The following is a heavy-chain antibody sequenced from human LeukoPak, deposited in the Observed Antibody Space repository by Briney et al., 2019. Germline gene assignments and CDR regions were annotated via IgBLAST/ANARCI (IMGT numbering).Heavy chain of an antibody. D-gene: IGHD3-10*01. CDR1: EFTFSGYA. CDR3: AKDRQGFGFGEQLDYYYMDV. CDR2: ISGSGGST. J-gene: IGHJ6*03. Sequence: GGSLRLSCVASEFTFSGYAMSWVRQVPGKGLEWVSVISGSGGSTYYADSVKGRFAISRDNSKNTPYLQINSLRAADTAVYYCAKDRQGFGFGEQLDYYYMDVWGKGTTVTVSS. V-gene: IGHV3-23*01.